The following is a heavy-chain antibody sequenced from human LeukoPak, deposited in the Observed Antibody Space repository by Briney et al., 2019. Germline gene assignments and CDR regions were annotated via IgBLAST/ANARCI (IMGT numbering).Heavy chain of an antibody. V-gene: IGHV4-59*08. CDR2: IYYSGST. J-gene: IGHJ6*02. CDR1: GGSISSYY. Sequence: SETLSLTCTVSGGSISSYYWSWIRQPPGKGLEWIGYIYYSGSTYYNPSLKSRVTISVDTSKNQFSLKLSSVTAADTAVYYCASLSVVPAAMGGNHYYYYGMDVWGQGTTVTVSS. CDR3: ASLSVVPAAMGGNHYYYYGMDV. D-gene: IGHD2-2*01.